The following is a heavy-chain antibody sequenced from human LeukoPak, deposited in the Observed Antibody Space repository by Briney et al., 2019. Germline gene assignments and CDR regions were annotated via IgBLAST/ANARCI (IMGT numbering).Heavy chain of an antibody. V-gene: IGHV3-7*01. D-gene: IGHD3-16*01. Sequence: GGSLTLSCAASGFTLTTYWMSWIRQAPGKGLEWVANINQDGTDKYYVDSVKGRFTISRDNAKKSLDLQMNSLRVEDTAVYYCARDGPWGSPTSGWFDPWGQGTLVTVSS. CDR2: INQDGTDK. J-gene: IGHJ5*02. CDR1: GFTLTTYW. CDR3: ARDGPWGSPTSGWFDP.